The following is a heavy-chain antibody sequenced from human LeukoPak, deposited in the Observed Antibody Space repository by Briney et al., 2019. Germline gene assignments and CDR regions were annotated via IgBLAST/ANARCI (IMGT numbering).Heavy chain of an antibody. CDR1: GGSISSGGYS. V-gene: IGHV4-30-2*01. Sequence: SQTLSLTCAVSGGSISSGGYSWSWIRQPPGKGSEWIGYIYQSGITNYNPSLRTRVTISIDRSKTQFSLKLTSVTAADTAVYFCAGSRGDPKWFDPWGQGTLVTVSS. J-gene: IGHJ5*02. CDR2: IYQSGIT. D-gene: IGHD2-21*01. CDR3: AGSRGDPKWFDP.